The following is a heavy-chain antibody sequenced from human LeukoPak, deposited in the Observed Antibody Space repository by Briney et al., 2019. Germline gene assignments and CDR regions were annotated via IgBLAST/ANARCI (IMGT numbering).Heavy chain of an antibody. J-gene: IGHJ4*02. CDR1: GGSISSYY. D-gene: IGHD6-13*01. CDR3: ARHSSAAAGPFDY. CDR2: INHSGST. V-gene: IGHV4-34*01. Sequence: SETLSLTCTVSGGSISSYYWSWIRQPPGKGLEWIGEINHSGSTNYNPSLKSRVTISVDTSKNQFSLKLSSVTAADTAVYYCARHSSAAAGPFDYWGQGTLVTVSS.